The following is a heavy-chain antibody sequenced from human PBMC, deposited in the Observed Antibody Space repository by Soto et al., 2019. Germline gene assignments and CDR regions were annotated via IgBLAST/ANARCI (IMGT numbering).Heavy chain of an antibody. V-gene: IGHV3-30-3*01. CDR3: ARYPTLYSGSPGYFDY. CDR1: GFTFSDYG. Sequence: GGSLRLSCAASGFTFSDYGMHWVRQAPGKGLEWVAVISYDGSNKFYADSVKGRFTISRDNSNNTLYVQMNSLRAEDTAVYYCARYPTLYSGSPGYFDYWGQGTLVTGSS. CDR2: ISYDGSNK. J-gene: IGHJ4*02. D-gene: IGHD1-26*01.